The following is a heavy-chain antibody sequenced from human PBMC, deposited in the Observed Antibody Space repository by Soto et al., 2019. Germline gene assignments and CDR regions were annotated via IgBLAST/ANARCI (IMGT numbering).Heavy chain of an antibody. Sequence: QLQLQESGSGLVKPSQTLSLTCAVSGGSISSGGYSWSWIRQPPGKGLEWIGYIYHSGSTYYNPSLKSRVTISVDRSKNQFSLKLSSVTAADTAVYYCATLGEGSGRHNYYYGMDVWGQGTTVTVSS. V-gene: IGHV4-30-2*01. CDR1: GGSISSGGYS. D-gene: IGHD3-10*01. J-gene: IGHJ6*02. CDR3: ATLGEGSGRHNYYYGMDV. CDR2: IYHSGST.